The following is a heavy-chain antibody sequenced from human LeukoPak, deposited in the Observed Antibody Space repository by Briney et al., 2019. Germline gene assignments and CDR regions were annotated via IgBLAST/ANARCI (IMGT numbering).Heavy chain of an antibody. J-gene: IGHJ5*02. V-gene: IGHV3-21*01. CDR1: GFTFSIYS. CDR2: ISSSSSYI. CDR3: ARGYYYDSSGYYSTPEAP. Sequence: GGSLRLSCAASGFTFSIYSMNWVRQAPGKGLEWVSSISSSSSYIYYADSVKGRFTISRDNAKNSLYLQMNSLRAEDTAVYYCARGYYYDSSGYYSTPEAPWGQGTLVTVSS. D-gene: IGHD3-22*01.